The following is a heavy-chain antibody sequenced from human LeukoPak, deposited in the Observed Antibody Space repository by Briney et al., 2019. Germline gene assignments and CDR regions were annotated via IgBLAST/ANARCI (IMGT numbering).Heavy chain of an antibody. CDR2: ISYDGSNK. D-gene: IGHD3-3*01. Sequence: GGSLRLSCAASGFTFSSYAMHWVRQAPGKGLEWVAVISYDGSNKYYADSVKGRFTISRDNSKNTLYLQMNSLRAEDTAVYYCARDVTIFGVVILSPGAFDIWGQGTMVTVSS. CDR3: ARDVTIFGVVILSPGAFDI. CDR1: GFTFSSYA. J-gene: IGHJ3*02. V-gene: IGHV3-30-3*01.